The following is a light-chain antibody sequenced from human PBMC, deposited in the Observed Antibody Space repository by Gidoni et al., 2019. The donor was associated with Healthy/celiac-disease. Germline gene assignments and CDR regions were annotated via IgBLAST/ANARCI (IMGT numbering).Light chain of an antibody. CDR2: GSS. CDR3: QQYGSSP. Sequence: EIVLTQSPGTLSLSPGEGATLSCRASQSISSNYLAWYQQKPGQAPRLLIYGSSSRATGIPDRFSGSGSGTDFTLTISRLEPEEFAVFYCQQYGSSPFGGGTKVEIK. CDR1: QSISSNY. J-gene: IGKJ4*01. V-gene: IGKV3-20*01.